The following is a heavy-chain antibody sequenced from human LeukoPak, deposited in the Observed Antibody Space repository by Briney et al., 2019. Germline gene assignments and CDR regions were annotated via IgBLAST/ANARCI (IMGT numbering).Heavy chain of an antibody. J-gene: IGHJ6*02. CDR3: ARLTDSSSWTYYYYGMDV. V-gene: IGHV4-59*01. D-gene: IGHD6-13*01. CDR2: IYYSGST. Sequence: NPSETLSLTCTVSGGSISSYYWSWIRQPPGKGLEWIGYIYYSGSTNYNPSLKSRVTISVDTSKNQFSLKLSSVTAADTAVYYCARLTDSSSWTYYYYGMDVWGQGTTVTVSS. CDR1: GGSISSYY.